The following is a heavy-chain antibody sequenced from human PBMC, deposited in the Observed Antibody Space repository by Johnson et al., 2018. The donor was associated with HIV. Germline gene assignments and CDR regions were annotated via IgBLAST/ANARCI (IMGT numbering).Heavy chain of an antibody. CDR3: ARGSRYTYANDDAHLLQAFDV. D-gene: IGHD3-16*01. CDR2: ISYDGSDK. Sequence: QVQLVESGGGVVQPGRSLRLSCAASGFTFSSYGMHWVRQAPGKGLEWVAVISYDGSDKYYADSVKGRFTISRDSSKNTLYLQMNSLRAEDMAVYYCARGSRYTYANDDAHLLQAFDVWGQGTVVTVSS. J-gene: IGHJ3*01. V-gene: IGHV3-30*03. CDR1: GFTFSSYG.